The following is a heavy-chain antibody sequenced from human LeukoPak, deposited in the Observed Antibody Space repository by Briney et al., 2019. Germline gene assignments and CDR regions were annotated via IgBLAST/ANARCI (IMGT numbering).Heavy chain of an antibody. CDR3: AKLIYDSTAYIDAFDI. Sequence: SGGSLRLSCAASGFTFSIYAMTWVRQAPGKGLEWVSGISGSGTSTYYADSVKGRFTISRDNSKNTLSLQMNILRAEDPAVYYCAKLIYDSTAYIDAFDIWGQGTMVTVSS. J-gene: IGHJ3*02. D-gene: IGHD3-22*01. CDR2: ISGSGTST. CDR1: GFTFSIYA. V-gene: IGHV3-23*01.